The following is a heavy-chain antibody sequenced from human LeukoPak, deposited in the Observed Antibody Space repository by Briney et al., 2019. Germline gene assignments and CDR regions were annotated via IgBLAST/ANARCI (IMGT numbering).Heavy chain of an antibody. CDR1: GFTVSSNY. CDR2: IYSGGST. J-gene: IGHJ6*02. V-gene: IGHV3-66*01. Sequence: SGGSLRLSCAASGFTVSSNYMSRVRQAPGKGLEWVSVIYSGGSTYYADSVKGRFTISRDNSKNTLYLQMNSLRAEDTAVYYCARELPTADGMDVWGQGTTVTVSS. CDR3: ARELPTADGMDV. D-gene: IGHD1-26*01.